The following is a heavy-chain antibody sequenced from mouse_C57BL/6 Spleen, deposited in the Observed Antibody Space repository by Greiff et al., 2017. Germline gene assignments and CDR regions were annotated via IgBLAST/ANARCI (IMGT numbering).Heavy chain of an antibody. V-gene: IGHV2-2*01. Sequence: VQLQQSGPGLVQPSQSLSITCTVSGFSLTSYCVHWVRQSPGKGLEWLGVIWSGGSTDYNAAFISRLSISKDNSKSQVFFKMNRLQADDTAIYYGARAPMDYWGQGTSVTVSS. CDR1: GFSLTSYC. CDR3: ARAPMDY. CDR2: IWSGGST. J-gene: IGHJ4*01.